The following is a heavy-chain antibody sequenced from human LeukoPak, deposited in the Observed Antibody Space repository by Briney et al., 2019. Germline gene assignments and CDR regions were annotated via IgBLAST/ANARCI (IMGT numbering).Heavy chain of an antibody. CDR2: INHSGST. CDR1: GGSFSGYY. V-gene: IGHV4-34*01. CDR3: AREHLVGAWFDP. J-gene: IGHJ5*02. Sequence: SETLSLTCAVYGGSFSGYYWSWIRQPPGKGLEWIGEINHSGSTNYNPSLKSRVTISVDTSKNQFSLKLSSVTAADTAVYYCAREHLVGAWFDPWGQGTLVTVSS. D-gene: IGHD1-26*01.